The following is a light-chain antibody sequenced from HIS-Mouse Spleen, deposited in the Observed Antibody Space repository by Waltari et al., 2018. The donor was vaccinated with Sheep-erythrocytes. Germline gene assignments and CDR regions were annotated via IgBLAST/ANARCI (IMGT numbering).Light chain of an antibody. J-gene: IGLJ2*01. CDR2: QDS. CDR1: KLGDKY. V-gene: IGLV3-1*01. Sequence: SYELTQPPSVSVSPGQTASITCSGDKLGDKYACWYQQKPCQPPVLVIYQDSKRPSGIPARFSGSNSGNTATLTISGTQAMDEADYYCQAWDSSTAVVFGGGTKLTVL. CDR3: QAWDSSTAVV.